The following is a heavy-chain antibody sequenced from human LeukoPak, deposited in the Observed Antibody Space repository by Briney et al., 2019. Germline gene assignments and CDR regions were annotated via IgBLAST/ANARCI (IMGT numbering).Heavy chain of an antibody. CDR1: GGSFSGYY. J-gene: IGHJ3*02. D-gene: IGHD3-9*01. CDR2: INHSGST. CDR3: ARTQLRYFDWLLSGDAFDI. Sequence: SETLSLTCAVYGGSFSGYYWSWIRQPPGKGLEWIGEINHSGSTNYNPSLKSRVTISVDTSKNQFSLKLSSVTVADTAVYYCARTQLRYFDWLLSGDAFDIWGQGTMVTVSS. V-gene: IGHV4-34*01.